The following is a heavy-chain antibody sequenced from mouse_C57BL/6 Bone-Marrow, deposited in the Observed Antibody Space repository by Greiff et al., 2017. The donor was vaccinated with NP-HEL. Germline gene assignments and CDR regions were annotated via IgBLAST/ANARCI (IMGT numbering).Heavy chain of an antibody. J-gene: IGHJ4*01. D-gene: IGHD1-1*01. Sequence: VHVKQSGGGLVKPGGSLKLSCAASGFTFSDYGMHWVRQAPEKGLEWVAYISSGSSTIYYADTVKGRFTISRDNAKNTLFLQMTSLRSEDTAMYYCARCSRGAMDYWGQGTSVTVSS. V-gene: IGHV5-17*01. CDR2: ISSGSSTI. CDR1: GFTFSDYG. CDR3: ARCSRGAMDY.